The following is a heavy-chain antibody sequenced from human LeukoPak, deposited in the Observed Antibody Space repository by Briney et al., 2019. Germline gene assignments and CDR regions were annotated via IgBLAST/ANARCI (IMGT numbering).Heavy chain of an antibody. Sequence: NPSETLSLTCTVPGGSISSYYWSWIRQPPGKGLEWIGYIYYSGSTNYNPSLKSRVTISVDTSKNQFSLKLSSVTAADTAVYYCARERPNWNDDRIFDYWGQGTLVTVSS. CDR1: GGSISSYY. V-gene: IGHV4-59*01. D-gene: IGHD1-20*01. J-gene: IGHJ4*02. CDR3: ARERPNWNDDRIFDY. CDR2: IYYSGST.